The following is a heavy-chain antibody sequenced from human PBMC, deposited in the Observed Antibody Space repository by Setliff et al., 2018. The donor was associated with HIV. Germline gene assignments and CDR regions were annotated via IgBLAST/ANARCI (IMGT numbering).Heavy chain of an antibody. J-gene: IGHJ4*02. CDR2: IYTRGST. CDR1: GGSISGYY. V-gene: IGHV4-4*09. CDR3: ARRSAGMYANSIDY. Sequence: PSATLSLTCTVSGGSISGYYWGWIRQPPGKGLEWIGYIYTRGSTNYNPSLKSRVTISVDTSKNQFSLKLTYVTAAATAVYYCARRSAGMYANSIDYWGQGTLVTVSS. D-gene: IGHD2-8*01.